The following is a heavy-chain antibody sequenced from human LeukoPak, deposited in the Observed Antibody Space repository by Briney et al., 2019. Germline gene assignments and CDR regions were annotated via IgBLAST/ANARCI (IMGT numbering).Heavy chain of an antibody. Sequence: SETLTLTCTVSGGSISSYYWSWIRQPPGKGLEWIGYIYYNGSTIYNPSFKRRVTIFVDTSKNQFSLKLSSVTAPGPAVYYCWRDASIAARGWFDPWGQGSLVTVYS. CDR1: GGSISSYY. CDR3: WRDASIAARGWFDP. J-gene: IGHJ5*02. CDR2: IYYNGST. D-gene: IGHD6-6*01. V-gene: IGHV4-59*01.